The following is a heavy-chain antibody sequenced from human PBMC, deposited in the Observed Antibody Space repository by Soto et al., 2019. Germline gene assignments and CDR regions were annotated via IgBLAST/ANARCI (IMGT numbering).Heavy chain of an antibody. V-gene: IGHV3-23*01. CDR1: GFTFSSYA. D-gene: IGHD1-26*01. J-gene: IGHJ5*02. CDR3: AKGPARLIVGPNWFDP. CDR2: ISGSGGST. Sequence: PGGSLRLSCAASGFTFSSYAMSWVRQAPGKGLEWVSAISGSGGSTYYADSVKGRFTISRDNSKNTLYLQMNSLRAEDTAVYYCAKGPARLIVGPNWFDPWGQGTLVTVSS.